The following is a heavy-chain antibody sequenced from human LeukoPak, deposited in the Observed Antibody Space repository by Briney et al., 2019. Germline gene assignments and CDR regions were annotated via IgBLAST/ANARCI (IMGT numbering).Heavy chain of an antibody. CDR2: ISYDASNK. CDR3: ARATDLFDY. CDR1: GFTFNIYA. D-gene: IGHD1-1*01. V-gene: IGHV3-30-3*01. J-gene: IGHJ4*02. Sequence: GGSLRLSCAASGFTFNIYAMHWVRQAPGQGLEWVALISYDASNKNYADSVKGRFTISRDNSKNTLYLQMNSLRAEDTAVYYCARATDLFDYWGQGTLVTVSS.